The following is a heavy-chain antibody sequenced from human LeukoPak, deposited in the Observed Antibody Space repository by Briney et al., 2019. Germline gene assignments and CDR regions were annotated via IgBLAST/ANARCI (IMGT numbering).Heavy chain of an antibody. CDR1: GYTFTSYY. Sequence: VASVKVSCKAFGYTFTSYYMHWVRQAPGQGLEWMGWINPNSGGTNYAQKFQGRVTMTRDTSISTAYMELSRLRSDDTAVYYCARAATVAGRYEFDYWGQGTLVTVSS. J-gene: IGHJ4*02. CDR3: ARAATVAGRYEFDY. CDR2: INPNSGGT. D-gene: IGHD6-19*01. V-gene: IGHV1-2*02.